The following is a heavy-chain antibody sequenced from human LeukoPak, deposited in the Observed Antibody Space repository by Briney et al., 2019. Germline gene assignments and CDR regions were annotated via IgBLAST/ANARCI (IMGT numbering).Heavy chain of an antibody. D-gene: IGHD3-10*01. V-gene: IGHV1-69*13. CDR1: GGTFSSYA. CDR3: ARAHYYGSGSYPDY. CDR2: IIPIFGTA. Sequence: GASVKVSCKASGGTFSSYAISWVRQAPGQGLEWMGGIIPIFGTANYAQKFQGRVTITADESTSTAYMELSSLRSEDTAVYYCARAHYYGSGSYPDYWGQGTLVTVSS. J-gene: IGHJ4*02.